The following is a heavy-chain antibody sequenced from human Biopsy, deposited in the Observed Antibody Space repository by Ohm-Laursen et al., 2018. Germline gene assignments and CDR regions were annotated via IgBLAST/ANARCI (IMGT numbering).Heavy chain of an antibody. J-gene: IGHJ4*02. D-gene: IGHD3-10*01. CDR2: IRSKAKSYAT. CDR1: GFTFSASA. CDR3: TLEGAGFDN. Sequence: GSLRLSCLASGFTFSASAVHWVRQASGKGLEWVGRIRSKAKSYATAYAASVTGRFTISRDDSKNTTYLQMNSLKTEDTAVYYCTLEGAGFDNWGQGTLVTVSS. V-gene: IGHV3-73*01.